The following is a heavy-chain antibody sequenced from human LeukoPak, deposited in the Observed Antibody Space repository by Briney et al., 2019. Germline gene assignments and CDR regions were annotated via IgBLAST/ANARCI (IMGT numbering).Heavy chain of an antibody. Sequence: SHTLSLTFSIAASRFTSSSAAMNWIRQSPSKGLEWLSRIYYRCNTYNDYAVSVKSRMTINPDTSRNQFSLQLNSVTPEDRAVYSCARLAYYYGSGSYHYYYYGMDVWGQGTTVTVSS. CDR3: ARLAYYYGSGSYHYYYYGMDV. V-gene: IGHV6-1*01. D-gene: IGHD3-10*01. CDR1: ASRFTSSSAA. J-gene: IGHJ6*02. CDR2: IYYRCNTYN.